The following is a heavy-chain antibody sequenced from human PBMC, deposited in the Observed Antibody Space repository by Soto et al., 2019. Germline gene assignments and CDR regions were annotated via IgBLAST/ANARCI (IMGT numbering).Heavy chain of an antibody. D-gene: IGHD6-19*01. Sequence: PGGSLRLSCAASGFTFSSYGMHWVRQAPGKGLEWVAVISYDGSNKYYADSVKGRFTISRDNSKNTLYLQMNSLRAEDTAVYYCAKEGRQWPTDYYYYYMDVWGKGITVTVSS. CDR3: AKEGRQWPTDYYYYYMDV. CDR1: GFTFSSYG. J-gene: IGHJ6*03. CDR2: ISYDGSNK. V-gene: IGHV3-30*18.